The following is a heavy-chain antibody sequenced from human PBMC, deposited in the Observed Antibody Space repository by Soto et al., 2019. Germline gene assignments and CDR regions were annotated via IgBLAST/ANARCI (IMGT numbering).Heavy chain of an antibody. CDR2: IDPSDSYT. Sequence: PGESLKISCKGSGYSFTSYWISWVRQMPGKGLEWMGRIDPSDSYTNYSPSFQGHVTISADKSISTAYLQWSSLKASDTAMYYCARPVLYYDSRGYQQVGAFDIWGQGTMVTVSS. V-gene: IGHV5-10-1*01. J-gene: IGHJ3*02. D-gene: IGHD3-22*01. CDR3: ARPVLYYDSRGYQQVGAFDI. CDR1: GYSFTSYW.